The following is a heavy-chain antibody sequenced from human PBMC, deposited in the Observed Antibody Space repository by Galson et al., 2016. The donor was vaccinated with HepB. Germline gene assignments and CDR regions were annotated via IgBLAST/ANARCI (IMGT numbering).Heavy chain of an antibody. CDR1: GFTFGDHA. CDR3: TRGPPQYYSDSSGYYLFDF. V-gene: IGHV3-49*04. Sequence: SLRLCCAASGFTFGDHAMSWVRQAPGKGLEWVAFIRSNPFGGTIEYDPSVKGRLTISRDDSKSIAYLQMTSLKTEDTAVYYCTRGPPQYYSDSSGYYLFDFWGQGTLVTVSS. CDR2: IRSNPFGGTI. J-gene: IGHJ4*02. D-gene: IGHD3-22*01.